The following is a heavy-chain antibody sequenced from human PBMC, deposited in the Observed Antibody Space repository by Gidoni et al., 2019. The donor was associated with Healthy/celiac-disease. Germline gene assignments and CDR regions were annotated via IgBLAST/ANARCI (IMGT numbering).Heavy chain of an antibody. D-gene: IGHD3-10*01. CDR2: IIPVFGTA. CDR1: GGPFSSYA. V-gene: IGHV1-69*01. J-gene: IGHJ3*02. CDR3: ARRRYPNGAPKPHYGGFDAFDI. Sequence: QVQLVQSGAEVKKPGSSVKVSCKASGGPFSSYAISWVRQAPEQGLEWMGGIIPVFGTANYAQKFQGRVTITADESTSTAYMELNSLRSEDTAVYYCARRRYPNGAPKPHYGGFDAFDIWGQGTMVTVSS.